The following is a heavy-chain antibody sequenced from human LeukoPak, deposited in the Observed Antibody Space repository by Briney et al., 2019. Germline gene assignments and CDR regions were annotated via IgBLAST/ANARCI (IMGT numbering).Heavy chain of an antibody. J-gene: IGHJ4*02. Sequence: GGSLRLSRAASGFTFSSYSMNWVRQAPGKGLEWVSSISRSSSYIYYADSVKGRFTISRDNAKNSLYLQMNSLRAEDTAVYYCASRDSGSYGSFVQWGQETRVTVSS. CDR3: ASRDSGSYGSFVQ. CDR1: GFTFSSYS. V-gene: IGHV3-21*01. CDR2: ISRSSSYI. D-gene: IGHD1-26*01.